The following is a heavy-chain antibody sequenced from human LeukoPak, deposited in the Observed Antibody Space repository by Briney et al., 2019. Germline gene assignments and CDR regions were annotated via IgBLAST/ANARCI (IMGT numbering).Heavy chain of an antibody. CDR2: IYPGDSNT. J-gene: IGHJ4*02. Sequence: GESLKISCKGSAYSFTSYWIGWVRQMPGKGLEWMGTIYPGDSNTRYSPSFQDQVTISADKSISTAYLQWSSLRASDTAMYYCARGPVAVEYWGQGTLVTVSS. CDR1: AYSFTSYW. CDR3: ARGPVAVEY. D-gene: IGHD6-19*01. V-gene: IGHV5-51*01.